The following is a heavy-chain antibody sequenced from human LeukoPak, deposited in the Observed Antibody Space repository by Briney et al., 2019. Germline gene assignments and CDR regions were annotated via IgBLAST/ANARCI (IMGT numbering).Heavy chain of an antibody. CDR2: INPNSGGT. J-gene: IGHJ6*03. CDR1: GYTFTSYD. V-gene: IGHV1-2*02. D-gene: IGHD6-6*01. Sequence: RASVKVSCKASGYTFTSYDINWVRQATGQGLEWMGWINPNSGGTNYAQKFQGRVTMTRDTSISTAYMELSRLRSDDTAVYYCARGDSSSLYYMDVWGKGTTVTVSS. CDR3: ARGDSSSLYYMDV.